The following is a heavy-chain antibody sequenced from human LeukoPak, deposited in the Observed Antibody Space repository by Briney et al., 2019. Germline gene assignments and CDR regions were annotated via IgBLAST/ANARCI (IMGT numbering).Heavy chain of an antibody. V-gene: IGHV3-23*01. D-gene: IGHD3-16*01. J-gene: IGHJ6*02. Sequence: GGSLRLSCAVSGLTFNNYAMSWVRQAPGKGLEWVSAISKSGDHTYYAASAKGRFTIYRDNSKNTQYLQMNSLRAEDTAVYYCATSWGPDTSAFRWGRDGMDVWGQGTTVTVSS. CDR3: ATSWGPDTSAFRWGRDGMDV. CDR2: ISKSGDHT. CDR1: GLTFNNYA.